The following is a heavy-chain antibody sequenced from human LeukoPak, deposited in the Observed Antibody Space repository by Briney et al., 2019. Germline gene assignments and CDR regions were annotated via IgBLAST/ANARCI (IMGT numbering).Heavy chain of an antibody. J-gene: IGHJ6*04. CDR3: ARGPTMKMDV. V-gene: IGHV3-48*03. Sequence: PGGSLRLSCGASGFSLSSYEMNWVRQAPGKGLEWISYISNSDAAIYYADSVKGRFTISRDNAKNSLYLQMNSLRAEDTAVYYCARGPTMKMDVWGKGTTVTVSS. CDR1: GFSLSSYE. CDR2: ISNSDAAI. D-gene: IGHD3-22*01.